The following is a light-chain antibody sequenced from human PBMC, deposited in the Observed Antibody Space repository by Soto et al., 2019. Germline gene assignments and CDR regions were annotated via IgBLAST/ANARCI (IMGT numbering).Light chain of an antibody. J-gene: IGLJ2*01. Sequence: QSVLTQPASVSGSPGQSITISCTGTSSDVGGYNYVSWYQQHPGKAPKLMIYDVSNRPSGVSNRFSGSKSGNTASLTISGLQAADEADYYCSSYTSSSTPYVVFGGGTKLTVL. CDR3: SSYTSSSTPYVV. V-gene: IGLV2-14*01. CDR1: SSDVGGYNY. CDR2: DVS.